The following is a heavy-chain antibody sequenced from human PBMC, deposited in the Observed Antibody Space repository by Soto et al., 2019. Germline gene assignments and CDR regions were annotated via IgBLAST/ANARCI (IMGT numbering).Heavy chain of an antibody. CDR2: IYYSGST. CDR3: ARVSSGWYVWFDP. Sequence: SSETLSLTCTVSGGSISSGGYYWSWIRQHPGKGLEWIGYIYYSGSTYYNPSLKSRVTISVDTSKNQFSLKLSSVTAADTAVYYCARVSSGWYVWFDPWGQGTLVTVSS. J-gene: IGHJ5*02. D-gene: IGHD6-19*01. CDR1: GGSISSGGYY. V-gene: IGHV4-31*03.